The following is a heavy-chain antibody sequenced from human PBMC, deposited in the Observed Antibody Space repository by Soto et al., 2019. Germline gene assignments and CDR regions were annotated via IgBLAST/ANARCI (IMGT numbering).Heavy chain of an antibody. D-gene: IGHD3-9*01. CDR3: ARLETYYDILSGYYFDY. Sequence: GESLKISCKGSGYSFTSYWIAWVRQMPGKGLEWMGIIFPGDSNTRYSPSFQGQVAISADKSITTAYLQWSSLKASDAAMYYCARLETYYDILSGYYFDYWGQGTLVTVSS. CDR1: GYSFTSYW. V-gene: IGHV5-51*01. CDR2: IFPGDSNT. J-gene: IGHJ4*02.